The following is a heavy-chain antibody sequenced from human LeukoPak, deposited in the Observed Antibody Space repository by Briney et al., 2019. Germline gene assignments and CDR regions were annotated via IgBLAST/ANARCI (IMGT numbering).Heavy chain of an antibody. J-gene: IGHJ4*02. CDR2: IYYSGST. CDR1: GGSISSGGYY. D-gene: IGHD3-22*01. V-gene: IGHV4-31*03. Sequence: PSETLSLTCTVSGGSISSGGYYWSWIRQHPGKGLEWIGYIYYSGSTYYNPSLKSRVTISVDTSKNQFSLKLSSVTAADTAVYYCARHFYVSESSGYYHFDYWGQGTLVPVSS. CDR3: ARHFYVSESSGYYHFDY.